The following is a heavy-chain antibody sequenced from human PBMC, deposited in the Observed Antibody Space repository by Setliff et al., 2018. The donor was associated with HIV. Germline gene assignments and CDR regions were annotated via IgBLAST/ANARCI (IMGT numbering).Heavy chain of an antibody. J-gene: IGHJ4*02. CDR2: IYHSGST. CDR1: SSSIRSGGYY. CDR3: ARMESTRPPRGLDY. D-gene: IGHD6-6*01. V-gene: IGHV4-31*03. Sequence: ASETLSLTCTVSSSSIRSGGYYWNWIRQHPGKGLEWIGYIYHSGSTYYNPSLKSRVTISVDTSKNQFSLKLSSVTAADTAVYYCARMESTRPPRGLDYWGQGALVTVSS.